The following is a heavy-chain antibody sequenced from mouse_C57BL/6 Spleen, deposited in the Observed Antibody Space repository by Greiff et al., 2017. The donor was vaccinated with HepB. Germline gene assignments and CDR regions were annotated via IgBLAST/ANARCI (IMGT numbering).Heavy chain of an antibody. V-gene: IGHV5-12*01. J-gene: IGHJ3*01. Sequence: EVKVEESGGGLVQPGGSLKLSCAASGFTFSDYYMYWVRQTPEKRLEWVAYISNGGGSTYYPDTVKGRFTISRDNAKNTLYLQMSRLKSEDTAMYYCARQGYYGSSYPLAYWGQGTLVTVSA. CDR3: ARQGYYGSSYPLAY. D-gene: IGHD1-1*01. CDR1: GFTFSDYY. CDR2: ISNGGGST.